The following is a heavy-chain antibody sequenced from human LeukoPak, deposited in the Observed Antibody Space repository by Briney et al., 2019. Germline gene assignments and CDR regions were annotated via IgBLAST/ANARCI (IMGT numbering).Heavy chain of an antibody. V-gene: IGHV3-33*01. J-gene: IGHJ4*02. CDR3: ARDLMGEDYDFWSGYYYFDY. Sequence: GGSLRLSCAASGFTFSSYGMHWVRQAPGKGLEWVAVIWYDRSNKYYADSVKGRFTISRDNSKNTLYLQMNSLRAEDTAVYYCARDLMGEDYDFWSGYYYFDYWGQGTLVTVSS. CDR2: IWYDRSNK. D-gene: IGHD3-3*01. CDR1: GFTFSSYG.